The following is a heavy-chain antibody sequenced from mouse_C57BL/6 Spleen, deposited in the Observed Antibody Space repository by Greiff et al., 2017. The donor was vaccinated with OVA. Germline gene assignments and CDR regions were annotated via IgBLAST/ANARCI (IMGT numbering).Heavy chain of an antibody. CDR1: GYTFTDYE. D-gene: IGHD4-1*01. CDR2: IDPETGGT. V-gene: IGHV1-15*01. Sequence: QFQRQQSAAELVRPGASVTLSCKASGYTFTDYEMHWVKQTPVHGLEWIGAIDPETGGTAYNQKFKGKAILTADKSSSTAYMELRSLTSEDSAVYYCKEEANWGQGYWGQGTTLTVSS. J-gene: IGHJ2*01. CDR3: KEEANWGQGY.